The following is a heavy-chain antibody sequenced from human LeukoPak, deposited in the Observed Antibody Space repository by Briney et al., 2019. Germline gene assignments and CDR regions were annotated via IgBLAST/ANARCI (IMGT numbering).Heavy chain of an antibody. J-gene: IGHJ4*02. Sequence: GGSLRLSCAASGFAFSSYAVHWVRQAPGKGLECVAVISHDGSKKYYADFVKGRFTISRDNSKNTLYLHMNSLIPEDTAVYFCAKDWKFYYVSGSFFPDNWGQGTLVTVSS. V-gene: IGHV3-30-3*01. CDR2: ISHDGSKK. D-gene: IGHD3-10*01. CDR3: AKDWKFYYVSGSFFPDN. CDR1: GFAFSSYA.